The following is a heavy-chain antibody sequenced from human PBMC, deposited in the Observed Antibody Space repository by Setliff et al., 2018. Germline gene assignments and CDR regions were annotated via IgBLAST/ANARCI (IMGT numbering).Heavy chain of an antibody. V-gene: IGHV4-34*01. Sequence: SETLSLTCAVYGGSFSGYYWSWIRQPPGKGLEWIGRIFTSGSTSYNPSLKSRVTISVDKSKNQFSLKLSSVTAADTAVYYCARGVRMSYRQSNSWYILDYWGQGTLVTVSS. CDR1: GGSFSGYY. CDR2: IFTSGST. D-gene: IGHD6-13*01. J-gene: IGHJ4*02. CDR3: ARGVRMSYRQSNSWYILDY.